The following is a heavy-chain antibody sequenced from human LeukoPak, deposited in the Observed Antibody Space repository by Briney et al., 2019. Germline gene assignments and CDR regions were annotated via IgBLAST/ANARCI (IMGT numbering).Heavy chain of an antibody. D-gene: IGHD6-13*01. CDR2: IYFSGSI. Sequence: SETLSLTCTVSGGSISSTTYYWGWIRQPPGKGLEWIGSIYFSGSIFYNPSLKSRVTISVDTSKDQFSLRLSSVTAADTAVYFCVRQYTSSKNPPDFWGQGTLDTVSS. CDR3: VRQYTSSKNPPDF. J-gene: IGHJ4*02. CDR1: GGSISSTTYY. V-gene: IGHV4-39*01.